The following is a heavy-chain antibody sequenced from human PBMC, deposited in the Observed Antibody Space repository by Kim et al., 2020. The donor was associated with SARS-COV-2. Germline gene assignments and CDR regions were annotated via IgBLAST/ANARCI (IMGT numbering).Heavy chain of an antibody. D-gene: IGHD3-10*01. Sequence: PSFQGQVTISADKSISTAYLQWSSLKASDTAMYYCAKSKLPSYYYGMDVWGQGTTVTVSS. V-gene: IGHV5-51*01. J-gene: IGHJ6*02. CDR3: AKSKLPSYYYGMDV.